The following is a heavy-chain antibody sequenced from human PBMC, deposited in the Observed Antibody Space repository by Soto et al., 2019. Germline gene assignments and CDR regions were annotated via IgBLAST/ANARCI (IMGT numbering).Heavy chain of an antibody. D-gene: IGHD4-17*01. Sequence: SETLSLTCTVSGGSISSSSYYWGWIRQPPGKGLEWIGSIYYSGSTYYNPSLKSRVTISVDTSKNQFSLKLSSVTAADTAVYYCARGFPTVVTVDYWGQGTLVPVYS. CDR2: IYYSGST. CDR1: GGSISSSSYY. CDR3: ARGFPTVVTVDY. V-gene: IGHV4-39*01. J-gene: IGHJ4*02.